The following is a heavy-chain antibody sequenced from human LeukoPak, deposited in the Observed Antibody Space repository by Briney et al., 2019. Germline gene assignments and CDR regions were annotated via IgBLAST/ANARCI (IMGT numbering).Heavy chain of an antibody. CDR2: ITGSGAVT. D-gene: IGHD4-17*01. CDR1: GFTFSKYT. Sequence: GGSLRLSCATSGFTFSKYTLIWVRQAPERGLQWVSAITGSGAVTYYEDSVKGRFTISRDNSKNTLYLQMSSLRVEDTAIYYCAKDPNGDYLGASDSWGQGTMVTVSS. CDR3: AKDPNGDYLGASDS. V-gene: IGHV3-23*01. J-gene: IGHJ3*02.